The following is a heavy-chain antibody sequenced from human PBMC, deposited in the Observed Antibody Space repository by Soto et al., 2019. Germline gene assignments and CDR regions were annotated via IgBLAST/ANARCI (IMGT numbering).Heavy chain of an antibody. Sequence: QGQLQQSGPGLVKPSQTLSLTCAISGDSVSSDITSWHWIRQSPSRGLEWLGRTYYRSKWFHDYAASVTSRITINTDTSKNQVSLEVNSMTTEDTAVYYCARGNALDVWGHGTVVTVSS. CDR3: ARGNALDV. V-gene: IGHV6-1*01. CDR1: GDSVSSDITS. CDR2: TYYRSKWFH. D-gene: IGHD3-10*01. J-gene: IGHJ3*01.